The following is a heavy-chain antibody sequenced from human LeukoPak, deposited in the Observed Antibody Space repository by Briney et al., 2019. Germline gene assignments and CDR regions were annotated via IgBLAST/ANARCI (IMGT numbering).Heavy chain of an antibody. Sequence: PGRSLRLSCAASGFTFSSYAMHWVRKAPGKGLEWVADISYDGSNKYYADSVKGRFTISRDNSKNTLYLQMNSLRAEDTAVYYCARGIAVAGPPFDYWGQGTLVTVSS. CDR2: ISYDGSNK. V-gene: IGHV3-30*04. CDR1: GFTFSSYA. J-gene: IGHJ4*02. D-gene: IGHD6-19*01. CDR3: ARGIAVAGPPFDY.